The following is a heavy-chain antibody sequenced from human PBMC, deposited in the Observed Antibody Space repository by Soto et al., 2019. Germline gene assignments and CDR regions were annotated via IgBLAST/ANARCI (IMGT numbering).Heavy chain of an antibody. V-gene: IGHV3-30-3*01. CDR1: GFTFSSYA. CDR3: ARDYVRFHSYGPGY. CDR2: ISYDGSNK. D-gene: IGHD5-18*01. Sequence: GGSLRLSCAASGFTFSSYAMHWVRQAPGKGLEWVAVISYDGSNKYYADSVKGRFTISRDNSKNTLYLQMNSLRAEDTAVYYCARDYVRFHSYGPGYWGQGTLVTVSS. J-gene: IGHJ4*02.